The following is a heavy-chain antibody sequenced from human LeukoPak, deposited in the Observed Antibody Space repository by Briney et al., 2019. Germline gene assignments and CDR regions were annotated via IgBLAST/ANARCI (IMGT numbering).Heavy chain of an antibody. CDR3: TRGPPNWGYDY. CDR2: MSPNSGNT. Sequence: ASVKVSCTASGYTFTSYDINWVRQATGQGLEWMGWMSPNSGNTGYAQKFQGRVTMTRSTSMSTAYMELSSLKSEDTAVYYCTRGPPNWGYDYWGQGTLVTVSS. V-gene: IGHV1-8*01. CDR1: GYTFTSYD. J-gene: IGHJ4*02. D-gene: IGHD7-27*01.